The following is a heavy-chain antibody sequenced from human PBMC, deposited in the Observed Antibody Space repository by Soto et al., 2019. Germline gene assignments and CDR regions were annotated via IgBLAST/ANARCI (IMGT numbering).Heavy chain of an antibody. J-gene: IGHJ4*02. CDR3: ARGWEAYNSSLDF. Sequence: QVQLQQSGPGLVKPSQTLSLTCAISGDSVSSNSAAWNWISQSPSRGLEWLGRTYYRSKWYNDYALSVKSRISINPVTSTNQFSLQLNSVTTEDTAVYYCARGWEAYNSSLDFWGQGTLVTVSS. D-gene: IGHD6-13*01. CDR2: TYYRSKWYN. CDR1: GDSVSSNSAA. V-gene: IGHV6-1*01.